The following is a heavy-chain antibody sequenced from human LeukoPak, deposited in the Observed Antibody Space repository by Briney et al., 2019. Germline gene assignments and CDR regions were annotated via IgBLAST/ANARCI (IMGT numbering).Heavy chain of an antibody. Sequence: PGGSLRLSCAASGFTFSSYAMHWVRQAPGKGLEWVAVISHDGSNKYYADSVKGRFTISRDNSKNTLYLQMNSLRAEDTAVYYCARGSGSLMGTDYWGQGTLVTVSS. V-gene: IGHV3-30*04. CDR2: ISHDGSNK. CDR3: ARGSGSLMGTDY. D-gene: IGHD1-26*01. CDR1: GFTFSSYA. J-gene: IGHJ4*02.